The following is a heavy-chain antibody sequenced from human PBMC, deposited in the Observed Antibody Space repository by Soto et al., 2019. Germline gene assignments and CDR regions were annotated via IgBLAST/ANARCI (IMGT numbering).Heavy chain of an antibody. J-gene: IGHJ4*02. D-gene: IGHD3-16*02. CDR1: GVTFSNYA. CDR3: ARDHKPGGGYRYASDF. CDR2: ISGSGGST. Sequence: GGSLRLSCEASGVTFSNYAMSWVRQAPGQGLEWVASISGSGGSTYYGDSVKGRFTISRDNSRNTMYLQMKSLRAEDTAVFYCARDHKPGGGYRYASDFWGLGALVTVSS. V-gene: IGHV3-23*01.